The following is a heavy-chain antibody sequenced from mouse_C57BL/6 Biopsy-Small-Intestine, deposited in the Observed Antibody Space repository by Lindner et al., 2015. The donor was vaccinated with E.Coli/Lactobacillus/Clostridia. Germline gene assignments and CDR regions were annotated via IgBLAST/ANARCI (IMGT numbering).Heavy chain of an antibody. V-gene: IGHV1-82*01. CDR3: ACALRDGGYFDV. Sequence: VQLQESGAELVKPGASVKISCKASGYAFSSSWMNWVKQRPGKGLEWIGRIYPGDGDTNYNGKFKGKATLTADKSSSTAYMQLNSLTSEDSAVYYCACALRDGGYFDVWGTGTTVTVSS. CDR1: GYAFSSSW. CDR2: IYPGDGDT. D-gene: IGHD2-4*01. J-gene: IGHJ1*03.